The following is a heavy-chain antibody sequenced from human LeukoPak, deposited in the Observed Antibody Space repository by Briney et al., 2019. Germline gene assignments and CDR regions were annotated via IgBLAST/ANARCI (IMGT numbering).Heavy chain of an antibody. CDR2: IIDSGST. J-gene: IGHJ4*02. CDR1: GGSISSGYW. V-gene: IGHV4-4*02. Sequence: SGTLSLTCAGSGGSISSGYWWSWVRQPPMKGLEWIGEIIDSGSTNYNPSLKGRITISLDKTKNQFSLNVNSVTAADTAVYYCATYGPTSGGYTFEYWGQGILVTVSS. D-gene: IGHD2-15*01. CDR3: ATYGPTSGGYTFEY.